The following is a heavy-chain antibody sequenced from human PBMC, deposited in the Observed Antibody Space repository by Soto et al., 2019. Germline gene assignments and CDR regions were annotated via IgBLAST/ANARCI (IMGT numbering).Heavy chain of an antibody. CDR3: ARDQGIAARHWFDP. V-gene: IGHV4-30-4*01. CDR2: IYYSGST. D-gene: IGHD6-6*01. CDR1: GGSISSGDYY. J-gene: IGHJ5*02. Sequence: PSETLSLTCTVSGGSISSGDYYWSWIRQPPGKGLEWIGYIYYSGSTYYNPSLKSRVTISVDTSKNQFSLKLSSVTAADTAVYYCARDQGIAARHWFDPWGQGTLVTVSS.